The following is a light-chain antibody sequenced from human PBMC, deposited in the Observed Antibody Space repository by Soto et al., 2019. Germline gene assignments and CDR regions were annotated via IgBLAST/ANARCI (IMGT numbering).Light chain of an antibody. Sequence: DIQMTQSPSTLSASVGDRVTITCRASQSIISWLAWFQHKPGKAPKLLIYKASILESGVPSRFSGSGSGTEFTLTISSLQPDDSATYYCQPYNSYSRTFGQGTKVDIK. J-gene: IGKJ1*01. CDR2: KAS. CDR1: QSIISW. V-gene: IGKV1-5*03. CDR3: QPYNSYSRT.